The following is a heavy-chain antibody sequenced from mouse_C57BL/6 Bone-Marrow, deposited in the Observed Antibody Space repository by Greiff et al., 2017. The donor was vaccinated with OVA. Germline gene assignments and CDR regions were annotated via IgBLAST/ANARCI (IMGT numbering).Heavy chain of an antibody. V-gene: IGHV5-9*01. CDR1: GFTFSSYT. J-gene: IGHJ2*01. CDR3: ASPGNYGY. D-gene: IGHD2-1*01. CDR2: ISGGGGNT. Sequence: EVKLMESGGGLVKPGGSLKLSCAASGFTFSSYTMSWVRQTPEKRLEWVATISGGGGNTYYPDSVKGRFTISRDNAKNTLYLQMSSLRSEDTALYYCASPGNYGYWGQGTTLTVSS.